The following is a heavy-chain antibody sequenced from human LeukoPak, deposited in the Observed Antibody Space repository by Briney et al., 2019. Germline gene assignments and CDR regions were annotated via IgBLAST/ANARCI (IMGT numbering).Heavy chain of an antibody. V-gene: IGHV6-1*01. J-gene: IGHJ4*02. Sequence: SQTLSLTCAISGDSVSSNTAAWHWLRQSPSRGLEWLGRTYYRSKWFHDYAVSVISRIAINPDTSKNQFSLQLNSVTPEDTAMYFCAREWGKSRIDYWGQGTLVTVSS. D-gene: IGHD7-27*01. CDR3: AREWGKSRIDY. CDR1: GDSVSSNTAA. CDR2: TYYRSKWFH.